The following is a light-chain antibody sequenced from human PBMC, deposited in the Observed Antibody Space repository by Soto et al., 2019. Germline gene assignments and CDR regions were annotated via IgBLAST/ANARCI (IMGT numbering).Light chain of an antibody. Sequence: DIQMTQSPSTLSASVGDRVTITCRASQSISNWLAWYQQKPGKAPKLLIYDASTLQSGVSSRFSGSGSGTELTLTISNLQPDDFASYYCQHYINFSGTFGQGTTVYI. CDR1: QSISNW. CDR3: QHYINFSGT. CDR2: DAS. J-gene: IGKJ1*01. V-gene: IGKV1-5*01.